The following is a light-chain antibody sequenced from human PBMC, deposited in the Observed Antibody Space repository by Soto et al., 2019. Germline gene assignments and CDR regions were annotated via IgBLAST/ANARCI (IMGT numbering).Light chain of an antibody. CDR2: GAS. Sequence: EIVMPQSPATLSVSPGERATLSCRASQSVSRNLAWYQQKPGQAPRLLIYGASTRATGIPARFSGSGSGTEFTLTISSLQSEDFAVYYRQQYNNWPQTFGQGTKVEIK. CDR1: QSVSRN. J-gene: IGKJ1*01. V-gene: IGKV3-15*01. CDR3: QQYNNWPQT.